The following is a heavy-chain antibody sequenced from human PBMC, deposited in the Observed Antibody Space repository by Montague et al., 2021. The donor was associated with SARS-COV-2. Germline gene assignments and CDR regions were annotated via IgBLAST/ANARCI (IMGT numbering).Heavy chain of an antibody. J-gene: IGHJ4*02. D-gene: IGHD3-10*01. Sequence: TLSLTCSVSGDSINSDRYFWTWIRQPAGKGLECIGRIDTSGSAHNKSSLKSQGTMPVDTSKNVFFLHLTSVTAADTAVYYCARVLKGGAGALFYSWGQGTLVTVSA. V-gene: IGHV4-61*02. CDR1: GDSINSDRYF. CDR2: IDTSGSA. CDR3: ARVLKGGAGALFYS.